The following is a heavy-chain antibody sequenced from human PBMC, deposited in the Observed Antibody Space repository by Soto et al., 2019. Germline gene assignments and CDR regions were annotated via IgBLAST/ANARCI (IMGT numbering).Heavy chain of an antibody. CDR3: ARRVSGSYCDY. CDR1: GFTFSSYA. J-gene: IGHJ4*02. Sequence: EVQLLESGGGLVQPGGSLRLSCAASGFTFSSYAMRWVRQAPGKGLEWVSAISGSGGSTYYADSVKGRFTISRDNSKKPEYLQMNRLRGEDTAVYYCARRVSGSYCDYWGEGTLVTVSS. D-gene: IGHD1-26*01. V-gene: IGHV3-23*01. CDR2: ISGSGGST.